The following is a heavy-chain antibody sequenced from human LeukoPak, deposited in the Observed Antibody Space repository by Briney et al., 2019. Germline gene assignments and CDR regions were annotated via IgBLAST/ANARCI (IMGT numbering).Heavy chain of an antibody. D-gene: IGHD1-26*01. Sequence: GAPVKVSCKASGYTFTSYDINWVRQATGQGLEWMGWMNPNSGNTGYAQRFQGRVTMTRNTSISTAYMELSSLRSEDTAVYYCARPVSVGATDYWGQGTLVTVSS. CDR2: MNPNSGNT. CDR1: GYTFTSYD. V-gene: IGHV1-8*01. CDR3: ARPVSVGATDY. J-gene: IGHJ4*02.